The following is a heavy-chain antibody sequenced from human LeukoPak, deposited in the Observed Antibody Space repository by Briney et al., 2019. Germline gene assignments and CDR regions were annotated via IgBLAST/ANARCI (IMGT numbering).Heavy chain of an antibody. Sequence: ASVKVSRKASGYTFTSYTIHWVRQAPAQRLEWMGWINTGNGNTEYSQKFQGRVTVTTDTSASTAYMELSSLRSEHTAVYYCARCGYSNAWSCDHWGQGTLVTVSS. V-gene: IGHV1-3*04. CDR3: ARCGYSNAWSCDH. J-gene: IGHJ5*02. CDR2: INTGNGNT. CDR1: GYTFTSYT. D-gene: IGHD5-18*01.